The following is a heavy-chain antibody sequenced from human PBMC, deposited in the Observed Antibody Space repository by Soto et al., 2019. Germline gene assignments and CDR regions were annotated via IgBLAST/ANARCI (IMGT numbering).Heavy chain of an antibody. Sequence: PSETLSLTCAVSGGSISSSNWWSWVRQPPGKGLEWIGEIYHSGSTNYNPSLKSRVTISVDKSKNQFSLKLSSVTAADTAVYYCARTGGKQQVVLNTYYFAYWGQGTLVTVSS. V-gene: IGHV4-4*02. CDR1: GGSISSSNW. J-gene: IGHJ4*02. CDR3: ARTGGKQQVVLNTYYFAY. CDR2: IYHSGST. D-gene: IGHD6-13*01.